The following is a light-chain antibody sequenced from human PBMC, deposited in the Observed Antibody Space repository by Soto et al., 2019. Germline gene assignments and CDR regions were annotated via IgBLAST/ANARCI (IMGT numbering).Light chain of an antibody. CDR3: QQYDSSPVT. CDR1: QSVSSSY. V-gene: IGKV3-20*01. CDR2: GAS. J-gene: IGKJ1*01. Sequence: EIVLTQSPGTLSLSPGERATLSCRASQSVSSSYLAWYQQKPGQAPRLLIYGASSRATGIPDRFSGSGSGTNFTLTISRLEPEDLAVYYCQQYDSSPVTFGQRTKVEIK.